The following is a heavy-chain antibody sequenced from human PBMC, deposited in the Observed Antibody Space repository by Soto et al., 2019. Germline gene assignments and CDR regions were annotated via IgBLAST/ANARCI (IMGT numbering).Heavy chain of an antibody. V-gene: IGHV1-58*01. CDR1: GFTFTSSA. CDR2: IVVGSGNT. D-gene: IGHD6-13*01. Sequence: SVKVSCKASGFTFTSSAVQWVRQARGQRLEWIGWIVVGSGNTNYAQKFQERVTITRDMSTSTAYMELSSLRSEDTAVYYCAADVGSSWLYYYYYGMDVWGQGTTVTVSS. CDR3: AADVGSSWLYYYYYGMDV. J-gene: IGHJ6*02.